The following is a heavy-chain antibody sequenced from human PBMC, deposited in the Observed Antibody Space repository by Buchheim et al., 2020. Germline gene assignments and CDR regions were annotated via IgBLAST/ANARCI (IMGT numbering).Heavy chain of an antibody. J-gene: IGHJ6*02. D-gene: IGHD1-26*01. V-gene: IGHV3-7*01. CDR1: GFSFSDHW. CDR2: IEGDGSQE. Sequence: EMQLVESGGGLVQPGGSLRLSCVASGFSFSDHWMSWVRQTPEKGLEWVANIEGDGSQEFYVDFVKGRFTISRDNAKNSVYLQMNSLRVEDTAVYYCARDSGGSYFSYYYGMDVWGQGTT. CDR3: ARDSGGSYFSYYYGMDV.